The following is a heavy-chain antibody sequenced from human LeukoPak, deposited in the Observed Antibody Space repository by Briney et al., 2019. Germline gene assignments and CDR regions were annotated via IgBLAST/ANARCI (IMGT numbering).Heavy chain of an antibody. D-gene: IGHD2-2*02. CDR3: ARVWGFSYCSSTSCYSGPSGMDV. J-gene: IGHJ6*02. V-gene: IGHV1-18*01. Sequence: ASVTVSCKASGYTFTSYGISWVRQAPGQGLEWMGWISAYNGNTNYAQKLQGRVTMTTDTSTSTAYMELRSLRSDDTAVYYCARVWGFSYCSSTSCYSGPSGMDVWGQGTTVTVSS. CDR2: ISAYNGNT. CDR1: GYTFTSYG.